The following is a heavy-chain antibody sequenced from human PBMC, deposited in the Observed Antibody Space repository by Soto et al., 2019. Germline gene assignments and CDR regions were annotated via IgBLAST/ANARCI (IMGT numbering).Heavy chain of an antibody. V-gene: IGHV2-5*02. J-gene: IGHJ6*02. CDR3: VQSRCGVDCLQSYSSHSYYGLDV. D-gene: IGHD2-21*02. Sequence: QITLKESGPTLVKPTQTLTLTCTFSGFSLSTIGVGVGWIRQPPGKALEWLALIYWDDDKRYSPSLKSRLTGTKDTAKNQVVLTMTNMDPVDTATYYCVQSRCGVDCLQSYSSHSYYGLDVWGQGTTVTVSS. CDR1: GFSLSTIGVG. CDR2: IYWDDDK.